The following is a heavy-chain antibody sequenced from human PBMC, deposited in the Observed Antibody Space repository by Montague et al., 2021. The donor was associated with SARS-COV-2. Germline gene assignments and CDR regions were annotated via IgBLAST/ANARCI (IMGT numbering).Heavy chain of an antibody. CDR1: GGSISNYY. D-gene: IGHD2-8*01. J-gene: IGHJ6*02. V-gene: IGHV4-4*07. CDR3: ARHLRVSTVTSHMYHYAMDV. Sequence: SETLSLTCTVSGGSISNYYWSCIRQPAGKGLEWIGRIYANGNTNYNPSLKSRVTITVDKSKNQVSLKQTSVTAADTAVYYCARHLRVSTVTSHMYHYAMDVWGQGTTVTVSS. CDR2: IYANGNT.